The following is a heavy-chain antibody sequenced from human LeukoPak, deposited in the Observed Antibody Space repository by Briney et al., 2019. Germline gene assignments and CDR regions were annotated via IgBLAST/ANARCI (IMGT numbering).Heavy chain of an antibody. V-gene: IGHV3-30*03. Sequence: GGSLRLSCEASGFTFSNHAMHWVRQAPGTGLEWVAVVSYDGTNKHYADSVRGRFTISRDDSKNTLYLQMDSLRAEDTALYYCARADISSWIDYFDLWGQGTLVTVSS. CDR1: GFTFSNHA. D-gene: IGHD6-13*01. CDR2: VSYDGTNK. J-gene: IGHJ4*02. CDR3: ARADISSWIDYFDL.